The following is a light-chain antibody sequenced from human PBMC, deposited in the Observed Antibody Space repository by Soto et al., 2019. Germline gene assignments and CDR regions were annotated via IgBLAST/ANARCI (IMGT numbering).Light chain of an antibody. J-gene: IGLJ2*01. CDR1: NTDIGAYNY. V-gene: IGLV2-14*01. CDR2: DIN. CDR3: SSYTTYSTLV. Sequence: QSALTQPASVSGSPGQSITISCTGTNTDIGAYNYVSWYQQHPGEAPRLMIYDINSRPSGVSSRFFGSKSGNTASLTISGLQAEDEAHYYCSSYTTYSTLVFGGGTKLTVL.